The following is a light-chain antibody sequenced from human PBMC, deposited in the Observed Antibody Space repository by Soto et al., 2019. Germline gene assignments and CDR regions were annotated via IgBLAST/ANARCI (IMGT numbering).Light chain of an antibody. V-gene: IGKV1-5*03. CDR3: QQYNSYSIT. CDR2: KAS. J-gene: IGKJ4*01. Sequence: DIQMTQSPSTLSASVGDRVTITCRASQSISSWLAWYQQKPGKAPKLLIYKASSLESGVPSRFSGSGSGTEFTLTISSLQPDDFATYYCQQYNSYSITLGGGTKVDIK. CDR1: QSISSW.